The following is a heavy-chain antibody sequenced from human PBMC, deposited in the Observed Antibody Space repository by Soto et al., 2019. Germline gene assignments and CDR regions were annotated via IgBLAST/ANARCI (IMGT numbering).Heavy chain of an antibody. CDR1: GVSFSAFW. D-gene: IGHD2-15*01. CDR2: INQDGSEK. CDR3: ARDRGWNIVVIPASFDL. Sequence: EVQLVESGGGLVQPGGSLRLSCAASGVSFSAFWMSWVRQIPGKGLEWVVNINQDGSEKQYVDSVKGRFTISRDNAKNSLFLQMNSLRAEDSAVYYCARDRGWNIVVIPASFDLWGRGALVSVSS. V-gene: IGHV3-7*01. J-gene: IGHJ4*02.